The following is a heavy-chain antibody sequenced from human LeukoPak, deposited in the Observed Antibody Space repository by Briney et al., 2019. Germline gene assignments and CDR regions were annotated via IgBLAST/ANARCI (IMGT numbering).Heavy chain of an antibody. D-gene: IGHD3-16*02. CDR1: GFTFSSYW. J-gene: IGHJ4*02. CDR2: IKQDGSEK. V-gene: IGHV3-7*01. Sequence: TGGSLRLSCAASGFTFSSYWMSWARQAPGKGLEWVANIKQDGSEKYYVDSVKGRFTISRDNAKNSLYLQMISLRAEDTAVYYCARVGGRYSPLGYWGQGTLVTVSS. CDR3: ARVGGRYSPLGY.